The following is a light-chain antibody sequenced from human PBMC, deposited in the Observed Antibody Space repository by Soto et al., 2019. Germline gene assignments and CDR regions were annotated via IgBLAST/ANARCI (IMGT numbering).Light chain of an antibody. CDR2: EVS. CDR3: SSYTSSSTYV. CDR1: RSDVGGYNY. Sequence: QSALTQLASVSDLVGQSITISCTGTRSDVGGYNYVSWYQQHPGNAPKFMIYEVSNRPSGVSNRFSGSKSGNTASLTISGLQAEDEADYYCSSYTSSSTYVFGTGTKVTVL. J-gene: IGLJ1*01. V-gene: IGLV2-14*01.